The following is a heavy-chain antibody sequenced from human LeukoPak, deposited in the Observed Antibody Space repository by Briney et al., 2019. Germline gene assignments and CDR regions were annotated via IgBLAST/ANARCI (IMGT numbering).Heavy chain of an antibody. CDR3: ARELYCSGGSCYSFLDY. CDR2: IYYSGST. V-gene: IGHV4-59*01. Sequence: SETLSLTCTVSGGSISSYYWSWIRQPPGKGLEWIGYIYYSGSTNYNPSLKSRVTISVGTSKNQFSLKLSSVTAADTAVYYCARELYCSGGSCYSFLDYWGQGTLVTVSS. J-gene: IGHJ4*02. D-gene: IGHD2-15*01. CDR1: GGSISSYY.